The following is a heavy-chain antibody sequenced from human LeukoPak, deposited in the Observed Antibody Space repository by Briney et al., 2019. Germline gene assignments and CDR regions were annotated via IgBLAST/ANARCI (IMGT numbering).Heavy chain of an antibody. D-gene: IGHD4-11*01. CDR2: ISSSSTI. V-gene: IGHV3-48*01. CDR3: ARVTTIYYFDY. CDR1: GFTFSSYS. J-gene: IGHJ4*02. Sequence: PGGSLRLSCAASGFTFSSYSMNWVRQAPGKGLGWVSYISSSSTIYYADSLKGRFTISRDNAKNSLYLQMNSLRAEDTAVYYCARVTTIYYFDYWGQGTLVTVSS.